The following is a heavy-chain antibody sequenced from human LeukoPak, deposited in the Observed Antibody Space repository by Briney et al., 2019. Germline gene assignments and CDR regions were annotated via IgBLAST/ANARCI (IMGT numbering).Heavy chain of an antibody. J-gene: IGHJ3*02. CDR2: IYTRGST. Sequence: SETLSLTCTVSGGSINNYYWSWIRQPAGEGLEWIGRIYTRGSTNYNPSLKSRVTMSVDTSKTQFSLKLSSVTAADTAVYYCARGRYCSADICSGGDAFDIWGQGTMVSVSS. CDR1: GGSINNYY. D-gene: IGHD2-15*01. CDR3: ARGRYCSADICSGGDAFDI. V-gene: IGHV4-4*07.